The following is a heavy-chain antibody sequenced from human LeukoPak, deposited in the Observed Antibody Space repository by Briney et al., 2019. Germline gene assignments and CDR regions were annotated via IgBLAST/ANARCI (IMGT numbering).Heavy chain of an antibody. CDR1: GYTFTSYW. Sequence: GESLKISCKVSGYTFTSYWIGWVRQMPGKGLEWMGIIYPGDSDTRYSPSFQGQVTISADKSISTAYLQWSSLKASDTAMYYCARQGTDISDAFDIWGQGTMVTVSS. D-gene: IGHD2-15*01. V-gene: IGHV5-51*01. CDR2: IYPGDSDT. J-gene: IGHJ3*02. CDR3: ARQGTDISDAFDI.